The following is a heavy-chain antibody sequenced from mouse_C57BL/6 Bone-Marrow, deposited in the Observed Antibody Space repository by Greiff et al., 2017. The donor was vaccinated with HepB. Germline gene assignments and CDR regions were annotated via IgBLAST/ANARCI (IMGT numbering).Heavy chain of an antibody. CDR3: ALKGAMDY. V-gene: IGHV1-61*01. Sequence: VHLQQPGAELVRPGSSVKLSCKASGYTFPSYWMDWVKQRPGQGLEWIGKIYPSDSETHYNQKFKDKATLTVDKSSSTAYMQLSSLTSEDSAVYYCALKGAMDYWGQGTAVTVSS. CDR1: GYTFPSYW. D-gene: IGHD1-3*01. J-gene: IGHJ4*01. CDR2: IYPSDSET.